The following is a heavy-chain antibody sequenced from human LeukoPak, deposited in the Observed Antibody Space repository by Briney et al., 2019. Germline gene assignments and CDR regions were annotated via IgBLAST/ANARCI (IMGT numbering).Heavy chain of an antibody. D-gene: IGHD6-13*01. CDR2: ISSGSSFI. Sequence: PGGSLRLSCAASGFTFSSYSMNWVRQAPGKGLEWVSSISSGSSFIYYADSVKGRFTISRDNAKNSLYLQMNSLRAEDTAVYYCARDSGSPQDAFDIWDQGTMVTVSS. V-gene: IGHV3-21*01. CDR3: ARDSGSPQDAFDI. J-gene: IGHJ3*02. CDR1: GFTFSSYS.